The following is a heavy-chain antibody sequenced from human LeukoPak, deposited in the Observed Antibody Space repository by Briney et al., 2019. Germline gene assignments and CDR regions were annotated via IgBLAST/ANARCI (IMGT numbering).Heavy chain of an antibody. CDR3: APTIVGATPCFDY. V-gene: IGHV1-69-2*01. D-gene: IGHD1-26*01. J-gene: IGHJ4*02. CDR1: GYTFTDYY. Sequence: ASVKISCKVSGYTFTDYYMHWVQQAPGKGLEWMGLVDLEDGETIYAEKFQGRVNITADTSTDTAHMELSSLRSEDTAVYYCAPTIVGATPCFDYWGQGTLVTVSS. CDR2: VDLEDGET.